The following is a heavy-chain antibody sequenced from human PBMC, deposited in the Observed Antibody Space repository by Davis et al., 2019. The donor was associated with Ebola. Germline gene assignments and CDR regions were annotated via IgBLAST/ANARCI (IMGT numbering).Heavy chain of an antibody. CDR1: GFTFSSYG. V-gene: IGHV3-NL1*01. Sequence: GGSLRLSCAASGFTFSSYGMHWVRQAPGKGLEWVSVIYSGGSTYYADSVKGRFTISRDNSKNTLYLQMNSLRAEDTAVYYCARVHYGDYVSYWGQGTLVTVSS. J-gene: IGHJ4*02. CDR2: IYSGGST. CDR3: ARVHYGDYVSY. D-gene: IGHD4-17*01.